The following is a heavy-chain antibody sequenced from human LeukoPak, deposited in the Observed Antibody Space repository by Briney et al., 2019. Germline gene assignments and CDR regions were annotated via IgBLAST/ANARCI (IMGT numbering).Heavy chain of an antibody. Sequence: GGSLRLSCAASGFTFSSYEINWVRQVPGKGLEWVSYISSSGSTIKYADSVKGRFTISRGNAKNSVYLQMNSLRAEDTAVYYCAELGITMIGGVWGKGTTVTISS. CDR1: GFTFSSYE. V-gene: IGHV3-48*03. CDR2: ISSSGSTI. D-gene: IGHD3-10*02. CDR3: AELGITMIGGV. J-gene: IGHJ6*04.